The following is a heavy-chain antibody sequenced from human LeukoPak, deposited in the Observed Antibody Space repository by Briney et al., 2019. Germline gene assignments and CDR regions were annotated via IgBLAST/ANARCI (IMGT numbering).Heavy chain of an antibody. CDR2: ISHSGST. J-gene: IGHJ6*04. V-gene: IGHV4-34*01. CDR3: ARRYCSGGSCYMRGYYGMDV. Sequence: PSETLSLTCAVSNGSFSAYYWSWIRQSPGKGLQWIGEISHSGSTNYNPSLKLRVSISLDTSKNQFSLRLNSVSAADTAVYFCARRYCSGGSCYMRGYYGMDVWATGTTVIVSS. CDR1: NGSFSAYY. D-gene: IGHD2-15*01.